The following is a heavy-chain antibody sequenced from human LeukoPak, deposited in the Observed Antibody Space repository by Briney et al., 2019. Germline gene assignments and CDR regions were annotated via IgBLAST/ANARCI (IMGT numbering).Heavy chain of an antibody. Sequence: SETLSLTCTVSGGSISSYYWSWLRQPPGKGLEWIGYIYYRSTNYNPSLKSRVTISVDTSKNQFSLKLNSVTAADTAVYYCAREVPWVWNFDLWGRGTLVTVSS. CDR3: AREVPWVWNFDL. D-gene: IGHD1-26*01. J-gene: IGHJ2*01. CDR1: GGSISSYY. V-gene: IGHV4-59*12. CDR2: IYYRST.